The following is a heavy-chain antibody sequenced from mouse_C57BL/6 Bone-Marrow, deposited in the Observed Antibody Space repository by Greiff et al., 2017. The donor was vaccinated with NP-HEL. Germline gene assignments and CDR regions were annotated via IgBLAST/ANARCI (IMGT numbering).Heavy chain of an antibody. CDR3: ARVTTVVSYYLDY. Sequence: SGAELVKPGASVKLSCKASGYTFTSYWMHWVKQRPGQGLEWIGMIHPNSGSTNYNEKFKSKATLTVDKSSSTAYMQLSSLTSEDSAVYYCARVTTVVSYYLDYWGQGTTLTVSS. J-gene: IGHJ2*01. CDR2: IHPNSGST. D-gene: IGHD1-1*01. V-gene: IGHV1-64*01. CDR1: GYTFTSYW.